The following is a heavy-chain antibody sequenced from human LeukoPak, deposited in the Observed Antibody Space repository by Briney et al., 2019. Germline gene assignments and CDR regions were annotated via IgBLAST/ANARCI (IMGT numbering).Heavy chain of an antibody. V-gene: IGHV1-8*01. CDR1: GYTFTSYD. J-gene: IGHJ4*02. D-gene: IGHD3-10*01. Sequence: ASVKVSCKASGYTFTSYDINWVRQATGQGLEWMGWMNPNSGNTGYAQKFQGRVTMTRNTSISTAYMELNSLRSEDTTVYYCARGLAYYGSERKVWGPGTLVTVSS. CDR3: ARGLAYYGSERKV. CDR2: MNPNSGNT.